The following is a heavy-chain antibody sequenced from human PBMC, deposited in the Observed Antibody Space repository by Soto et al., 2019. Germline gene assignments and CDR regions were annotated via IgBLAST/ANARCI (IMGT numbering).Heavy chain of an antibody. CDR2: IYYSGST. J-gene: IGHJ6*04. V-gene: IGHV4-39*01. CDR3: ARLVVKPPMVRVARDYYYYGMDV. CDR1: GGSISSSSYY. Sequence: SETLSLTCTVSGGSISSSSYYWGWIRQPPGKGLEWIGSIYYSGSTYYNPSLKSRVTISVDTSKNQFSLKLSSVTAADTAVYYCARLVVKPPMVRVARDYYYYGMDVWGKGITVTVSS. D-gene: IGHD3-10*01.